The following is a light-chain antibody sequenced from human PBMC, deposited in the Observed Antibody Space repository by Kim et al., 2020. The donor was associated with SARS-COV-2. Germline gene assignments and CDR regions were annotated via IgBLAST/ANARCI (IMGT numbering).Light chain of an antibody. J-gene: IGLJ1*01. Sequence: GQRVTSSCSGSSSNSGSNSMYWYQQLPGTAPKLLIYSNSQRPSGVPDRFSGSKSGTSASLAISGLRSEDEADYHCAAWDASLSGHVFGTGTKVTVL. V-gene: IGLV1-47*02. CDR1: SSNSGSNS. CDR2: SNS. CDR3: AAWDASLSGHV.